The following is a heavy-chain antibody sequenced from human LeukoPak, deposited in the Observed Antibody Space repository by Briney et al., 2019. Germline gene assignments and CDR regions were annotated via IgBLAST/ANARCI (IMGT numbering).Heavy chain of an antibody. J-gene: IGHJ4*02. CDR3: ARSHGIATLDY. CDR2: ISCSGGNT. Sequence: GGSLRLSCAASGFTFSGYAMSWGRQAPGKGLEWVSAISCSGGNTYHADSVKGRFATSRDNAKNTLYLKMNTLRADATARYYCARSHGIATLDYWGQGTLVTVSS. D-gene: IGHD2-21*01. V-gene: IGHV3-23*01. CDR1: GFTFSGYA.